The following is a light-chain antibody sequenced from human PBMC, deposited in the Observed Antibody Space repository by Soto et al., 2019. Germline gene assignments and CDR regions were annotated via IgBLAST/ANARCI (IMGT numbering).Light chain of an antibody. J-gene: IGLJ1*01. CDR3: CSYVTTPEI. CDR1: SRDVDDYRY. V-gene: IGLV2-11*01. Sequence: SVLAQPRSVSWSPGQLLTISCTGTSRDVDDYRYVSWYQQSPGKAPKLVIYHGTKRPSGVPDRFSGSNSGNTASLTISGLQAEDEADYYCCSYVTTPEIFGTGTKVTAL. CDR2: HGT.